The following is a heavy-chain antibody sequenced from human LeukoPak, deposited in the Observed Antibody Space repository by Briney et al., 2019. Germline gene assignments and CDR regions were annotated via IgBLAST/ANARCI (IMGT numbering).Heavy chain of an antibody. CDR3: ARDRAG. V-gene: IGHV4-34*01. CDR2: INHSGST. Sequence: SETLSLTCAVYGGSFSGYYGSWIRQPPGKGLEWIGEINHSGSTNYNPSLKSRVTISVDTSKNQFSLKLSSVTAADTAVYYCARDRAGWGQGTLVTVSS. J-gene: IGHJ4*02. CDR1: GGSFSGYY. D-gene: IGHD3-10*01.